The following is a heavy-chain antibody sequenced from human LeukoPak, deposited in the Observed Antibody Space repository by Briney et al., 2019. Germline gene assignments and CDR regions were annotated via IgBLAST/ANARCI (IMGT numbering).Heavy chain of an antibody. Sequence: GGSLRLSCAASGFTFRGYAMSWVRQAPGKGLEWVSAITDSGGSTYYADSVKGRFTISRDNSKNTVYLQMNSLRAEDTAVYYCAKRVEYSSSSGGYFDYWGQGTLVTVSS. CDR1: GFTFRGYA. D-gene: IGHD6-6*01. J-gene: IGHJ4*02. CDR3: AKRVEYSSSSGGYFDY. V-gene: IGHV3-23*01. CDR2: ITDSGGST.